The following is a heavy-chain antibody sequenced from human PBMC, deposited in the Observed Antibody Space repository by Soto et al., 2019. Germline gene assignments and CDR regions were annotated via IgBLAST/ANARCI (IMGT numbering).Heavy chain of an antibody. CDR2: IYYSGST. Sequence: SETLSLTCTVSGGSISSSSYYWGWIRQPPGKGLEWIGSIYYSGSTYYNPSLKSRVTISVDTSKNQFSLKLSSVTAADTAVYYCANLSDDYSNTGHWGQGTLVTVSS. J-gene: IGHJ4*02. CDR3: ANLSDDYSNTGH. D-gene: IGHD4-4*01. CDR1: GGSISSSSYY. V-gene: IGHV4-39*01.